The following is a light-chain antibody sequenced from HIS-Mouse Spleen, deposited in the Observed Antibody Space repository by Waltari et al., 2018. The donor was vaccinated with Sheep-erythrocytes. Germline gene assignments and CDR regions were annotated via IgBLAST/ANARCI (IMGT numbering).Light chain of an antibody. CDR2: DVS. V-gene: IGLV2-11*01. CDR3: CSYAGSYNHV. J-gene: IGLJ1*01. Sequence: HSALTQPRPVSGSPGQSVTISCTGTSSEFGGYNSVSWYQQHPGKAPKLMIYDVSKRPSGVPDRFSGSKSGNTASLTISGLQAEDEADYYCCSYAGSYNHVFGTGTKVTVL. CDR1: SSEFGGYNS.